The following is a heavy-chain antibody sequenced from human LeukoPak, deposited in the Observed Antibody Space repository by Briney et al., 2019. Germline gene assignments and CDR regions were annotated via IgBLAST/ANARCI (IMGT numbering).Heavy chain of an antibody. CDR3: TRVTHYALDI. V-gene: IGHV3-7*05. CDR2: IRQDGNEI. Sequence: GGSLRLSCAASGFTFSTYWMSWVRQAPGEGPEWVSSIRQDGNEIYYVDSVKGRFTISRDNAKTSLYLQMNSLRAEDTAVYYCTRVTHYALDIWGQGTMVTVSS. CDR1: GFTFSTYW. J-gene: IGHJ3*02.